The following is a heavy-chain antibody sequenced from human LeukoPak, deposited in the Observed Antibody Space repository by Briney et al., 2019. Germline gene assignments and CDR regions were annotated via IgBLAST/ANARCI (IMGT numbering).Heavy chain of an antibody. CDR2: INPNSGGT. D-gene: IGHD6-6*01. CDR1: GYTFTGYY. CDR3: ATQYSSPGGPIDY. Sequence: ASVKVSCKASGYTFTGYYMHWVRQAPGQGLEWMGWINPNSGGTNYAQKFQGRVTMTRDTSISTAYMELSSLRSEDTAVYYCATQYSSPGGPIDYWGQGTLVTVSS. J-gene: IGHJ4*02. V-gene: IGHV1-2*02.